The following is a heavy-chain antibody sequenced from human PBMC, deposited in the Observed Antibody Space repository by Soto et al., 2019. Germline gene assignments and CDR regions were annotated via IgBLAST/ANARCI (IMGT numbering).Heavy chain of an antibody. J-gene: IGHJ4*02. CDR3: ARGGVYCGGDCYLDY. Sequence: SETLSLTCTVSGGSISSYYWSWIRQPPGKGLEWIGYIYYSGSTNYNPSLKSRVTISVDTSKNQFSLKLSSVTAADTAVYYCARGGVYCGGDCYLDYWGPGTLVTVSS. CDR1: GGSISSYY. V-gene: IGHV4-59*01. D-gene: IGHD2-21*02. CDR2: IYYSGST.